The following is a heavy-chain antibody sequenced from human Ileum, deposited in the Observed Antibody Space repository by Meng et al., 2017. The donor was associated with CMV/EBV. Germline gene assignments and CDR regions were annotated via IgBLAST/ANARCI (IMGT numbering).Heavy chain of an antibody. V-gene: IGHV3-74*01. CDR3: ARGYYDSSGYFFGAFDI. Sequence: GGSLRLSCVASGFTFNKYWMHWVRQPPGGGLVWLSRIDNEGSGAIYADSVRGRFTVSRDNARNTVYLQMNNLRDEDTAVYYCARGYYDSSGYFFGAFDIWGQGTMVTVSS. CDR1: GFTFNKYW. CDR2: IDNEGSGA. J-gene: IGHJ3*02. D-gene: IGHD3-22*01.